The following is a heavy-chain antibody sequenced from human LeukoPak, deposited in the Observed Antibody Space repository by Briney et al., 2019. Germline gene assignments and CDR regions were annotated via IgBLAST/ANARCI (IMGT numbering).Heavy chain of an antibody. Sequence: PSETLSLTCTVSGGSISSYYWSWIRQPPGKGLEWIGYIYYSGSTNYNPSLKSRVTISVDTSKNQFSLKLSSVTAADTAVYYCASFIGSRNNWFDPWGQGTLVTVSS. J-gene: IGHJ5*02. V-gene: IGHV4-59*08. CDR3: ASFIGSRNNWFDP. CDR1: GGSISSYY. D-gene: IGHD2-15*01. CDR2: IYYSGST.